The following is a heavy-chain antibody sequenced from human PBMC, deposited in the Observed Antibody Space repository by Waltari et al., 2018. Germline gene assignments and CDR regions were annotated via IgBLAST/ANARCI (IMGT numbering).Heavy chain of an antibody. CDR3: AREWGVMVGTAGYYFDY. V-gene: IGHV3-21*01. J-gene: IGHJ4*02. D-gene: IGHD3-9*01. CDR2: ISSGSSYI. CDR1: GFTCSSYT. Sequence: EVQLVGSGRGLVKHGGSLRLSCAASGFTCSSYTMNWVRQAPGNGLEWVSSISSGSSYIFYADSVKGRFTIARDNAKNSLYLQMNSVRVEDTAVYYCAREWGVMVGTAGYYFDYWGQGSLVTVSS.